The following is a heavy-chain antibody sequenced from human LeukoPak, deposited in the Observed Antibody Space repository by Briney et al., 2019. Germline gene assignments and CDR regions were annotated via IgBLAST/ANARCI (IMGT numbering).Heavy chain of an antibody. J-gene: IGHJ4*02. CDR2: IYYSGST. CDR3: ARGPRGVIIAYFDY. D-gene: IGHD3-10*01. CDR1: GGSISSSSYY. Sequence: SETLSLTCTVSGGSISSSSYYWGWIRQPPGKGLEWIGSIYYSGSTYYNPSLKSRVTISVDTSKNQFSLKLSSVTAADTAVYYCARGPRGVIIAYFDYWGQGTLVTVSS. V-gene: IGHV4-39*07.